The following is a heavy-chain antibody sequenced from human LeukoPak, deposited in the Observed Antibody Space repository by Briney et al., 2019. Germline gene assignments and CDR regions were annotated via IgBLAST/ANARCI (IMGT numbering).Heavy chain of an antibody. Sequence: GGSLRLSCAASGFTFSDYYMNWIRQAPGKGLEWVSTISGSGDSTYYADSVKGRFTISRDNSKNTLYLQMNSLRAEDTAVYYCARRSGIAVAGAFDYWGQGTLVTVSS. CDR1: GFTFSDYY. CDR3: ARRSGIAVAGAFDY. D-gene: IGHD6-19*01. J-gene: IGHJ4*02. CDR2: ISGSGDST. V-gene: IGHV3-23*01.